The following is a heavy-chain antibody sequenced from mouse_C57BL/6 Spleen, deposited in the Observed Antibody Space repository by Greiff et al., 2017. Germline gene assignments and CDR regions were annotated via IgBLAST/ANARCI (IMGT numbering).Heavy chain of an antibody. J-gene: IGHJ2*01. CDR3: ARDHDYDDEGSLYFDY. CDR2: ISDGGSYT. D-gene: IGHD2-4*01. Sequence: EVQLVESGGGLVKPGGSLKLSCAASGFTFSSYAMSWVRQTPEKRLEWVATISDGGSYTYYPDNVKGRFTISRDNAKNNLYLQMSHLKSEDTAMYYCARDHDYDDEGSLYFDYWGQGTTLTVSS. V-gene: IGHV5-4*01. CDR1: GFTFSSYA.